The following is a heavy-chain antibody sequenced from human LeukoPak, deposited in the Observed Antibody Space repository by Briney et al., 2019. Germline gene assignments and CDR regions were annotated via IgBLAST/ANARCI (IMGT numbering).Heavy chain of an antibody. CDR1: GYTFTGYY. Sequence: ASVKVSCKASGYTFTGYYMHWVRQAPGQGLEWMGWINPNSGGTNYAQKFQGRVTMTRDTSISTAYMELSRLRSDDTAVYYCARVRITFGGVIVKIFDYRGQGTLVTVSS. D-gene: IGHD3-16*02. CDR3: ARVRITFGGVIVKIFDY. V-gene: IGHV1-2*02. CDR2: INPNSGGT. J-gene: IGHJ4*02.